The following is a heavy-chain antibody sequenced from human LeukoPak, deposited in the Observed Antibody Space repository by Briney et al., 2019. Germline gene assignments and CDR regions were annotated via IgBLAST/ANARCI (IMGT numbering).Heavy chain of an antibody. CDR2: IYSGGST. V-gene: IGHV3-53*01. J-gene: IGHJ4*02. CDR3: ARGGIGAAGDFEY. CDR1: GFTVSTDY. D-gene: IGHD6-13*01. Sequence: PGGSLRLSCAASGFTVSTDYMNWVRQAPGKGLEWVSVIYSGGSTYYADSVKGRFTISRDNSKNTLYLQMNSLRAEDTAVYYCARGGIGAAGDFEYWGQGTLVTVSS.